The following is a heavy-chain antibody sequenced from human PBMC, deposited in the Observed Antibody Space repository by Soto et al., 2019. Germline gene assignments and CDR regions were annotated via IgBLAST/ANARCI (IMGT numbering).Heavy chain of an antibody. CDR1: GGSIISYY. J-gene: IGHJ6*02. CDR3: ARGDGGGYYLADYYYGMDV. D-gene: IGHD3-22*01. Sequence: AETLSLTCTVSGGSIISYYWSWVRQPPGKGREWIVYIYYSGSTNYNPSLKSRVTISVDTSKNQFSLKLSSVTAADTAVYYCARGDGGGYYLADYYYGMDVWGQGTTVTVSS. V-gene: IGHV4-59*01. CDR2: IYYSGST.